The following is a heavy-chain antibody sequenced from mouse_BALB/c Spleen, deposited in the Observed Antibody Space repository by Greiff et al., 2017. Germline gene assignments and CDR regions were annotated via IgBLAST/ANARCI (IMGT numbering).Heavy chain of an antibody. D-gene: IGHD2-1*01. CDR1: GFTFSDYY. Sequence: EVKLVESGGGLVKPGGSLKLSCAASGFTFSDYYMYWVRQTPEKRLEWVATISDGGSYTYYPDSVKGRFTISRDNAKNNLYLLMSSLKSEDTAMYYCARGENYGNWYYAMDYWGQGTSVTVSS. J-gene: IGHJ4*01. CDR2: ISDGGSYT. CDR3: ARGENYGNWYYAMDY. V-gene: IGHV5-4*02.